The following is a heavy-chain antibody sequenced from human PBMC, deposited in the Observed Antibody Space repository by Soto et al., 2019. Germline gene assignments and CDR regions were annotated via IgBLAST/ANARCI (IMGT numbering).Heavy chain of an antibody. D-gene: IGHD3-3*01. CDR1: GYTFSNDG. CDR2: ISGYNGNT. CDR3: EWFIMVVGWFDPNYYHGMDV. J-gene: IGHJ6*02. V-gene: IGHV1-18*01. Sequence: QVQLVQSGAEVKKPGASVTFSCKTSGYTFSNDGINWVRQAAGQGREWMGWISGYNGNTNYAQKVQGRVTMTTYTSTYTVYMELRSLKSDDTAIYAGEWFIMVVGWFDPNYYHGMDVWGQGTTVTVSS.